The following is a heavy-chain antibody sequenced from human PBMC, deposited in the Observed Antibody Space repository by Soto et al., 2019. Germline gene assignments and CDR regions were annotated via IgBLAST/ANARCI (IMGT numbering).Heavy chain of an antibody. CDR3: ARTSLIAVASIDY. Sequence: SETLSLTCTVSGGSISSGGYYWTWIRQHPGKGLEWIGYIYYSGSTYYNPSLKSRVTISVDTSKNQFSLKLSSVTAADTAVYYCARTSLIAVASIDYWGQGTLVTVSS. V-gene: IGHV4-31*03. D-gene: IGHD6-19*01. CDR2: IYYSGST. CDR1: GGSISSGGYY. J-gene: IGHJ4*02.